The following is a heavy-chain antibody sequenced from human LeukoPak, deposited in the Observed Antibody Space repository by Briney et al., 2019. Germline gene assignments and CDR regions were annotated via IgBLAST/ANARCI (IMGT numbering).Heavy chain of an antibody. CDR1: GYTFTGYY. D-gene: IGHD6-19*01. V-gene: IGHV1-2*02. J-gene: IGHJ4*02. CDR3: VLAVAGPGPFDY. CDR2: INPNSGGT. Sequence: ASVKVSCKASGYTFTGYYMYWVRQAPGQGLEWMGWINPNSGGTNYAQMFQGRVTMTRDTSISTAYMELSRLRSDDTAVYYCVLAVAGPGPFDYWGQGTLVTVSS.